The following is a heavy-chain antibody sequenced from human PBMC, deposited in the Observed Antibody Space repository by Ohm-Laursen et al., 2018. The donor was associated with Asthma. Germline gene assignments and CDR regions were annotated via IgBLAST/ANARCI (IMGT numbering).Heavy chain of an antibody. D-gene: IGHD4-17*01. CDR2: INDNSDLT. Sequence: SLRLSCAASGFTFSTFAMSWVRQAPGKGLEWVSQINDNSDLTYYADSVKGRFTISRDNAKNSLYLQMDSLRDEDTAVYYRARGSFDEYGDYPRDSWGQGTLVTVSS. J-gene: IGHJ4*02. CDR3: ARGSFDEYGDYPRDS. CDR1: GFTFSTFA. V-gene: IGHV3-23*01.